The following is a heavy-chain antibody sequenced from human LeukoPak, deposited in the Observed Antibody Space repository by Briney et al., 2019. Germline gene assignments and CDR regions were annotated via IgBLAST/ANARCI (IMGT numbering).Heavy chain of an antibody. V-gene: IGHV4-30-4*07. CDR1: GGSISSGGYS. D-gene: IGHD4-17*01. J-gene: IGHJ4*02. CDR2: IYYSGST. Sequence: SETLSLTCTVSGGSISSGGYSWSWIRQPPGKGLEWIGYIYYSGSTYYNPSLKSRVTISVDTSKNQFSLKLSSVTAADTAVYYCARVVDYGDFYFDYWGQGTLVTVSS. CDR3: ARVVDYGDFYFDY.